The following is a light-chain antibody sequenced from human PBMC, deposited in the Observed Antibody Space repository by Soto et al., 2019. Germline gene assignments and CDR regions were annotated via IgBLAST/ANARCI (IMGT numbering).Light chain of an antibody. CDR1: QDITNY. CDR2: DAS. V-gene: IGKV1-33*01. CDR3: QQYDNVELA. J-gene: IGKJ4*01. Sequence: DIQMTQSPSSLSASVGDRVTITCQASQDITNYLNWYQQKPGKAPKVLIFDASNLKTGVPSRFSGSGSGTNFTLTISSLQPEDIATYYCQQYDNVELAFGGGTKVEIK.